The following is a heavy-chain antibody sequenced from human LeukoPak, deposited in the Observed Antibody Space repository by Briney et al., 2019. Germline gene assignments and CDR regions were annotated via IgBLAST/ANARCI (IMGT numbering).Heavy chain of an antibody. CDR3: ARSSQLGILSI. D-gene: IGHD7-27*01. V-gene: IGHV4-39*07. CDR2: IYYSGST. CDR1: GGSISSSSYY. Sequence: SETLSLTCTVSGGSISSSSYYWGWIRQPPGKGLEWIGSIYYSGSTYYNPSLKSRVTISVDTSKNQFSLKLSSVTAADTAVYYCARSSQLGILSIWGQGTLVTVSS. J-gene: IGHJ4*02.